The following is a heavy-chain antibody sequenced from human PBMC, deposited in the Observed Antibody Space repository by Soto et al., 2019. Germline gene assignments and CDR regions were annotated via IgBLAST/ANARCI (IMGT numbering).Heavy chain of an antibody. CDR1: GFTFSTYV. V-gene: IGHV3-30-3*02. Sequence: GGSLRLSCAASGFTFSTYVFHWVRQAPGKGLEWVAVISNDGSKKYYADSVKGRFTISRDNSKNTLSLQMNSLRAEDTAVYYCAKHAAAAAPDYWGQGTLVTVSS. D-gene: IGHD6-13*01. CDR3: AKHAAAAAPDY. CDR2: ISNDGSKK. J-gene: IGHJ4*02.